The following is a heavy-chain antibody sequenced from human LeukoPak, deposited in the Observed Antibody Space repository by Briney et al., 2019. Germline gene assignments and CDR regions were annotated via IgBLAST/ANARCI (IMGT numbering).Heavy chain of an antibody. CDR2: IYHSGTT. CDR3: ARFLIAEVSDY. CDR1: GDSISSGNW. Sequence: SETLSLTCAVSGDSISSGNWWSWVRQPPGKGLEWIGEIYHSGTTNYNPSLKSRVTISVDKSKNQFSLKLSSATAADTAVYYCARFLIAEVSDYWGQGTLVTVSS. V-gene: IGHV4-4*02. D-gene: IGHD6-13*01. J-gene: IGHJ4*02.